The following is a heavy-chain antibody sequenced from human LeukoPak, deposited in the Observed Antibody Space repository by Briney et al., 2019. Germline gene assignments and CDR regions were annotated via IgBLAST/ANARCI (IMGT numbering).Heavy chain of an antibody. D-gene: IGHD2-15*01. CDR1: GYTFTSYD. CDR3: ARAYCSGGSCYSGYYYYGMDV. V-gene: IGHV1-8*01. CDR2: MNPNSGNT. Sequence: ASVKVSCKASGYTFTSYDINWVRQATGQGLEWMGWMNPNSGNTGYAQKFQGRVTMTRTTSISTAYMELSSLRSKDTAVYYCARAYCSGGSCYSGYYYYGMDVWGQGTTVTVSS. J-gene: IGHJ6*02.